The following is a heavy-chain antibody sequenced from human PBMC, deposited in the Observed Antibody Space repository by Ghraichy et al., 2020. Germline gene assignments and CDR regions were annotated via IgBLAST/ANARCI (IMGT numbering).Heavy chain of an antibody. D-gene: IGHD2-2*01. CDR1: DFSLNAGGVG. V-gene: IGHV2-5*01. CDR2: IFWNDDK. CDR3: ARRRPAIRPYYCDY. J-gene: IGHJ4*02. Sequence: PTLVKPTQTLTLTCTFSDFSLNAGGVGVGWIRQPPGKALEWLALIFWNDDKRYNPSLKNRLTITKDTSKNQVVLTMTNMDPVDTATYYCARRRPAIRPYYCDYWGQGILVTVAS.